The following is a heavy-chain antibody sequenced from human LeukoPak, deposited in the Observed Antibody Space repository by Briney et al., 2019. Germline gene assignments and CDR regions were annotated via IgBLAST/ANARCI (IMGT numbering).Heavy chain of an antibody. Sequence: PSETLSLTCTVSGGSISSSSYYWGWIRQPPGKGLEWIGSIYYSGSTYYNPSLKSRVTISVDTSKNQFSLKLSSVTAADTAVYYCARQAGYPSGWFFDYWGQGTLVTASS. CDR2: IYYSGST. J-gene: IGHJ4*02. D-gene: IGHD6-19*01. V-gene: IGHV4-39*01. CDR3: ARQAGYPSGWFFDY. CDR1: GGSISSSSYY.